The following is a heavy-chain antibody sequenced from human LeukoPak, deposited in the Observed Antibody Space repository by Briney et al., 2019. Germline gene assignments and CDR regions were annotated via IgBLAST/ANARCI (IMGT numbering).Heavy chain of an antibody. CDR2: ISYDGSYP. V-gene: IGHV3-30*03. Sequence: GGSLRLSCEASGITSGQYEIHWVRQAPGKGPEWLSLISYDGSYPNYADSVKGRSTISRDKSTNTVYFQLNSLRPEDTAIYYCAAYYDSNGYYFGMGFDPWGQGTLVTVSS. J-gene: IGHJ5*02. CDR1: GITSGQYE. D-gene: IGHD3-22*01. CDR3: AAYYDSNGYYFGMGFDP.